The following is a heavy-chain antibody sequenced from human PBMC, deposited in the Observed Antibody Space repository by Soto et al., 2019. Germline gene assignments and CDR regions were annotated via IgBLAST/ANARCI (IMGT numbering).Heavy chain of an antibody. J-gene: IGHJ1*01. CDR2: IYNIGST. CDR1: GGSMSRYY. CDR3: AGVHGS. Sequence: PSETRSLTCTVSGGSMSRYYWSWIRHPPGKGLEWIGYIYNIGSTDYNPSLKSRVTISVDRSKNQFSLKLGSVTAADTAVYYCAGVHGSWGQGTLVLVSA. V-gene: IGHV4-59*12.